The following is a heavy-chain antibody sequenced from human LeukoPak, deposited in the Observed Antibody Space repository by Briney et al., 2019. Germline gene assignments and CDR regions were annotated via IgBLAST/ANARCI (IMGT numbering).Heavy chain of an antibody. CDR2: IKQDGSEK. V-gene: IGHV3-7*01. Sequence: GGSLRLSCAASGFTFSTYWMTWVRQVPGKGLEWVANIKQDGSEKYYVDSVKGRFTIPRDNAKNSLYLQMNSLRAEDTAVYYCASMGVERLSITGTTWFFDNWGQGTLVSVSS. CDR3: ASMGVERLSITGTTWFFDN. J-gene: IGHJ4*01. CDR1: GFTFSTYW. D-gene: IGHD1-7*01.